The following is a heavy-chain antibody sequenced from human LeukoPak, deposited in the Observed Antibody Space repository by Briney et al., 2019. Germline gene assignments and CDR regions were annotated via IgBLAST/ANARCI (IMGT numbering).Heavy chain of an antibody. D-gene: IGHD1-26*01. J-gene: IGHJ4*02. Sequence: PGGSLRLSCAASGFTFSSYGMHWVRQAPGKGLEWVAFIRYDGSNKYYADSVKGRFTISRDNSKNTLYLQMNSLRAEDTAVYYCAKGGNIRWELLAWGQGTLVTVSS. CDR2: IRYDGSNK. CDR3: AKGGNIRWELLA. CDR1: GFTFSSYG. V-gene: IGHV3-30*02.